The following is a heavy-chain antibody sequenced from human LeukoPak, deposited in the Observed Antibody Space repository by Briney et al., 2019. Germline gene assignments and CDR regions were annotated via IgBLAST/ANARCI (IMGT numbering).Heavy chain of an antibody. D-gene: IGHD1-26*01. CDR3: TRDLVGATPDF. J-gene: IGHJ4*01. CDR2: ISPGDTII. Sequence: GGSLRLSCAASGLTFKTYSMNWVRQAPGKGLEWVSYISPGDTIIEYADSVKGRFTISRDNAKNSLYLQMDSLRAEDTAVYYCTRDLVGATPDFWGQGTLVTVSS. CDR1: GLTFKTYS. V-gene: IGHV3-48*04.